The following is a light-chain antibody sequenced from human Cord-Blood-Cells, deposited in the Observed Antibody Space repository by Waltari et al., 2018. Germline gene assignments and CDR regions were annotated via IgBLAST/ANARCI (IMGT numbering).Light chain of an antibody. CDR2: GAS. J-gene: IGKJ2*01. CDR1: QSVSSSY. Sequence: EIVLTQSPGTLSLSPGERATLSCRASQSVSSSYLAWYQQKPGQAPRLLIYGASSRATGIPDRFSGSGSGTDLTLTISRLETEDFAVYYCQQYGSSLMYTFGQGTKLEF. V-gene: IGKV3-20*01. CDR3: QQYGSSLMYT.